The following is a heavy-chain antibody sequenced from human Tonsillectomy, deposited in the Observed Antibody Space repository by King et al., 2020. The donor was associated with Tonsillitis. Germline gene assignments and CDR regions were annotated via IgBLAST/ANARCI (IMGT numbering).Heavy chain of an antibody. CDR2: IYPDDADT. V-gene: IGHV5-51*01. J-gene: IGHJ4*02. D-gene: IGHD1-26*01. CDR1: GDSFSTYW. Sequence: VQLVESGAEVKKPGESLRISCKDSGDSFSTYWIAWVRHMPGKGLEWMGIIYPDDADTSYSPSFQGQVTISADKSFSTAYLHGRRLRASDTAIYFCARSDSGSYPSFDSWGQGTLVTVSS. CDR3: ARSDSGSYPSFDS.